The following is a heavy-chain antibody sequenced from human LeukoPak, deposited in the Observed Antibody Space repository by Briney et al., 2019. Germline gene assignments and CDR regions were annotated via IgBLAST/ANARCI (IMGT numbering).Heavy chain of an antibody. CDR2: MNPNSGNT. Sequence: ASVKVSCKCSGYTFTSYDINWVRQATAQGLEWMGWMNPNSGNTGYAQKSQGTVTMTRNTSISTDYIELSSLRSEHTAVYYCARVRDYYGSGSYYSIRDYWGQGTLVSVSS. J-gene: IGHJ4*02. V-gene: IGHV1-8*01. CDR1: GYTFTSYD. CDR3: ARVRDYYGSGSYYSIRDY. D-gene: IGHD3-10*01.